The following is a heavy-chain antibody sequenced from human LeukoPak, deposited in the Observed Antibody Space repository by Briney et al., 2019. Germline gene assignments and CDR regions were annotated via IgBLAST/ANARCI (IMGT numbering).Heavy chain of an antibody. Sequence: TGGSLRLSCAASGFTFSSYSMNWVRQAPGKGLEWVSCISSSSSYIYYADSVKGRFTISRDNAKNSLYLQMNSLRAEDTAVYYCTKEGLPSGSSWSAWFDPWGQGTLVTVSS. V-gene: IGHV3-21*01. CDR1: GFTFSSYS. J-gene: IGHJ5*02. CDR3: TKEGLPSGSSWSAWFDP. CDR2: ISSSSSYI. D-gene: IGHD3-10*01.